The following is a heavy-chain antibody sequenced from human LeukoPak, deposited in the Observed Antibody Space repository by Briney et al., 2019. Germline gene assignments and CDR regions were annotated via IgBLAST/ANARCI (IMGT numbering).Heavy chain of an antibody. D-gene: IGHD1-1*01. J-gene: IGHJ6*03. CDR1: GFTFSSYA. V-gene: IGHV3-23*01. Sequence: GESLRLSCAASGFTFSSYAMSWVRQAPGKGLEWVSAISGSGGSTYYADSVKGRFTISRDNSKNTLYLQMNSLRAEDTAVYYCAKNGRERRWRGSDYYMDVWGKGTTVTVSS. CDR2: ISGSGGST. CDR3: AKNGRERRWRGSDYYMDV.